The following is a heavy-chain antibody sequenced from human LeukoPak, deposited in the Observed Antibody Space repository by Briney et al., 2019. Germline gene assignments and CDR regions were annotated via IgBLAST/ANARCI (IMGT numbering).Heavy chain of an antibody. CDR2: IYSGGST. CDR1: GFTVSNNY. J-gene: IGHJ4*02. V-gene: IGHV3-66*02. D-gene: IGHD3-22*01. Sequence: GGSLRLSCAASGFTVSNNYMSWVRQAPGKGLEWVSVIYSGGSTYYADSVKGRFTISRDNSKNTLYLQMNSLRAEDTAVYYCGYGYYRRSNAPFDYWGQGTLVTVSS. CDR3: GYGYYRRSNAPFDY.